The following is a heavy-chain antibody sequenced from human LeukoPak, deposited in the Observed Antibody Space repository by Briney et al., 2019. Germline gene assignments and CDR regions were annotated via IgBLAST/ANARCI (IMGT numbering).Heavy chain of an antibody. CDR3: ARGVTMVRGDKNWFDP. D-gene: IGHD3-10*01. CDR1: GYTFTSYG. Sequence: ASVKVSCKASGYTFTSYGISWVRQAPGQGLEWMGWISAYNGNTNYAQKFQGRVTITRNTSISTAYMELSSLRSEDTAVYYCARGVTMVRGDKNWFDPWGQGTLVTVSS. CDR2: ISAYNGNT. J-gene: IGHJ5*02. V-gene: IGHV1-18*01.